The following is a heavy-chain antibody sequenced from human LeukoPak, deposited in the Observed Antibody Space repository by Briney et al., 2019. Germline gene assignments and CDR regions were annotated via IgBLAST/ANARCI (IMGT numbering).Heavy chain of an antibody. CDR2: IRYDGSNK. D-gene: IGHD3-9*01. CDR1: GFTFSSYG. J-gene: IGHJ4*02. V-gene: IGHV3-30*02. Sequence: PGGSLRLSCAASGFTFSSYGMHWVRQAPGKGLEWVAFIRYDGSNKYYADSVKGRFTISRDNSKNTLYLQMNSLRAEDTAVYYCAKDRPPYYDILNGYYLDYWGQGTLVTVSS. CDR3: AKDRPPYYDILNGYYLDY.